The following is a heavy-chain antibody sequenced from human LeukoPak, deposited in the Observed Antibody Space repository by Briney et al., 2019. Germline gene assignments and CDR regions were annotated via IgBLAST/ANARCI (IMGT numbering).Heavy chain of an antibody. CDR3: ARSQTYYYGSGSYYGMDV. D-gene: IGHD3-10*01. J-gene: IGHJ6*02. CDR2: IYYSGST. Sequence: SETLSLTCTVSGGSISSSSYYWGWIRQPPGKGLEWIGSIYYSGSTYYNPSLKSRVTISVDTSKNQFSLKLSSVTAADTAVYYCARSQTYYYGSGSYYGMDVWGQGTTVTVSS. CDR1: GGSISSSSYY. V-gene: IGHV4-39*01.